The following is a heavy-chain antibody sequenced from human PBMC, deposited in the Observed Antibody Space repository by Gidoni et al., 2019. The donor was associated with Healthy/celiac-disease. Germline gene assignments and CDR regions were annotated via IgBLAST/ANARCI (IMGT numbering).Heavy chain of an antibody. CDR3: ARGGSYGYPDLKGWFDP. J-gene: IGHJ5*02. Sequence: EVQLVESGGGLVQPGGSLRLPCAASGFTFRSYWMSWVRQAPGKGLEWVANIKQDGSEKYYVDSVKGRFTISRDNAKNSLYLQMNSLRAEDTAVYYCARGGSYGYPDLKGWFDPWGQGTLVTVSS. D-gene: IGHD5-18*01. CDR2: IKQDGSEK. V-gene: IGHV3-7*01. CDR1: GFTFRSYW.